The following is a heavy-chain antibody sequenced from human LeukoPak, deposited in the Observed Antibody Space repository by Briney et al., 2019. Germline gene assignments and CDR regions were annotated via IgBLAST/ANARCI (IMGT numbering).Heavy chain of an antibody. CDR2: IYTSGGT. CDR1: GGSISSYY. V-gene: IGHV4-4*08. Sequence: SETLSLTCTVSGGSISSYYWRWIRQPLGKRLEWMGYIYTSGGTTYNPPLKSQVTISVHTSKHQFSLKLRSVTAPDTDVYYCPRLILGPSGYSYRGHRFDPWGQGTLVTVSS. CDR3: PRLILGPSGYSYRGHRFDP. J-gene: IGHJ5*02. D-gene: IGHD5-18*01.